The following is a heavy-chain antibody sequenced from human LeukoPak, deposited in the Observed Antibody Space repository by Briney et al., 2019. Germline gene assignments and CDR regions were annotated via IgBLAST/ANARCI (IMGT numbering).Heavy chain of an antibody. D-gene: IGHD1-26*01. CDR1: GYTFTSYG. V-gene: IGHV1-69*05. Sequence: ASVKVSCKASGYTFTSYGISWVRQAPGQGLEWMGGIIPIFGTANYAQKFQGRVTITTDESTSTAYMELSSLRSEDTAVYYCARESIDPYSGRFDYWGQGTLVTVSS. J-gene: IGHJ4*02. CDR2: IIPIFGTA. CDR3: ARESIDPYSGRFDY.